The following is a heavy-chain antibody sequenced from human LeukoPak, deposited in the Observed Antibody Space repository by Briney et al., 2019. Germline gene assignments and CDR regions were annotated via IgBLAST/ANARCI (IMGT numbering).Heavy chain of an antibody. CDR3: ARAYGSGGYYYYGMDV. J-gene: IGHJ6*02. CDR1: GFTFSSYW. CDR2: IKQDGSEK. V-gene: IGHV3-7*04. D-gene: IGHD3-10*01. Sequence: PGGSLRLSCAASGFTFSSYWMSWVRQAPGKGLEWVANIKQDGSEKYYVDSVKGRFTISRDNAKNSLSLEMNSLRAEDTAVYYCARAYGSGGYYYYGMDVWGQGTTVTVSS.